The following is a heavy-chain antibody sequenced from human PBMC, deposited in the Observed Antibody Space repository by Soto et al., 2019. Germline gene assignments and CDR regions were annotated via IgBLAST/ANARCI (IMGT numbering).Heavy chain of an antibody. CDR1: GGSIRNVY. Sequence: AWETLSLTCTVSGGSIRNVYWSWIRQPPGKGLEWIGFIFHSGNAKYNPSLKSRVTMSVDTSKNQFSLSLDSVTAADTAVYFCARAHAPTLPFDYWGQGTLVTVSS. V-gene: IGHV4-59*01. CDR3: ARAHAPTLPFDY. CDR2: IFHSGNA. J-gene: IGHJ4*02. D-gene: IGHD2-15*01.